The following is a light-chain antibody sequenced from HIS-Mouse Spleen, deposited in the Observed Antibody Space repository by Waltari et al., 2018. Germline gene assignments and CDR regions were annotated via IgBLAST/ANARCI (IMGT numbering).Light chain of an antibody. Sequence: DIQMTQSPSTLSASVGDRVTITCRASQSISSWLAWYPQKPGKAPKLLIYKASSLESGVPSRFSGSGSGKEFTLTISSLQPDDFATYYCQQYNSSWTFGQGTKVEIK. CDR2: KAS. V-gene: IGKV1-5*03. J-gene: IGKJ1*01. CDR3: QQYNSSWT. CDR1: QSISSW.